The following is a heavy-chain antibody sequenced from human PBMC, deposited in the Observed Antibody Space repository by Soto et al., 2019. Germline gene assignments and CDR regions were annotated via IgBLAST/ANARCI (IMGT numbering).Heavy chain of an antibody. V-gene: IGHV3-48*02. CDR2: ISTSSTI. CDR3: ARSAEYDSSGYYYLNWFDP. CDR1: GLTFTDAW. D-gene: IGHD3-22*01. Sequence: GGSLRLSCAVTGLTFTDAWMNWMRQAPGKGPEWVSYISTSSTIYYADSVKGRFTISRDNAKNSLYLQMNSLRDEDTAVYYCARSAEYDSSGYYYLNWFDPWGQGTLVTVSS. J-gene: IGHJ5*02.